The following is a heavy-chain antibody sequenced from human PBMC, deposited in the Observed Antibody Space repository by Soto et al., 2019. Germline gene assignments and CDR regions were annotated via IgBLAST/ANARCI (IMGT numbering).Heavy chain of an antibody. CDR3: ARRYSGYGDY. CDR2: IYFSGSA. J-gene: IGHJ4*02. Sequence: SETLSLTCTVSGGSITRYYWSWIRQPPGKGLEWIGYIYFSGSANYNPSLKSRVTISVDTSKNQFSLKLSSVTAAYTAVYYCARRYSGYGDYWGQGTLVTVSS. CDR1: GGSITRYY. V-gene: IGHV4-59*08. D-gene: IGHD5-12*01.